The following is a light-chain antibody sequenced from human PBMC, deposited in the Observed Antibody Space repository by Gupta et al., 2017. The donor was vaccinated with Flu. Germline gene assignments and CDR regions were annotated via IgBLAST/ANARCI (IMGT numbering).Light chain of an antibody. J-gene: IGKJ1*01. CDR1: QSITTY. CDR2: SAS. V-gene: IGKV1-39*01. Sequence: DIQMTQSPSSLSASVGDRVTITCRASQSITTYLNWYQQKPGKAPNLLIYSASNLESGVPSRFSGSGSGSDFTLTISRLQREDFATYFCQQSDSTPWTFGQGTKVEI. CDR3: QQSDSTPWT.